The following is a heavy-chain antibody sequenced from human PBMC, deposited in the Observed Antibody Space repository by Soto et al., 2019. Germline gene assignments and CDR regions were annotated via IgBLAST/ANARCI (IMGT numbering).Heavy chain of an antibody. J-gene: IGHJ6*02. V-gene: IGHV1-2*02. CDR2: INPQTGGT. Sequence: ASVKVSCKASGYTFTGYYIHWVREAPGQGLEWMGWINPQTGGTSYAQKFRGRVTLSRDTSINTAYLELSRLRFDDAAVYFCARERYQVISDGMDVWGQGTTVTVS. D-gene: IGHD2-2*01. CDR1: GYTFTGYY. CDR3: ARERYQVISDGMDV.